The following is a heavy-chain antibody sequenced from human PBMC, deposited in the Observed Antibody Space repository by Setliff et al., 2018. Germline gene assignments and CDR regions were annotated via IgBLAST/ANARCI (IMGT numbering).Heavy chain of an antibody. V-gene: IGHV3-48*01. CDR1: GFSFNGYA. Sequence: GSLRLSCAASGFSFNGYAMNWVRQAPGRGLEWVSYISSTSSSIYYADSVRGRFTVSRGNARNSLYLQMNSLRGDDAAVYYCARLPGYCSGGRCYGYYTFDIWGQGTMVTVSS. D-gene: IGHD2-15*01. J-gene: IGHJ3*02. CDR2: ISSTSSSI. CDR3: ARLPGYCSGGRCYGYYTFDI.